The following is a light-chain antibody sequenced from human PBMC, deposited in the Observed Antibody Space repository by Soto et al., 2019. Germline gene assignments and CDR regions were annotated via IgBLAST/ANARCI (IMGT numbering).Light chain of an antibody. CDR1: KNDIGVYDF. J-gene: IGLJ1*01. Sequence: QSVLTQPRYASRSPGQSVTISCTGTKNDIGVYDFVSWYQHHPGKAPRLIIYEVVQRPSGVHDRFSGSKSGNTASLTVSGLQAADEADYFCKSYAGSNTYVFGSGTKVTVL. CDR3: KSYAGSNTYV. CDR2: EVV. V-gene: IGLV2-8*02.